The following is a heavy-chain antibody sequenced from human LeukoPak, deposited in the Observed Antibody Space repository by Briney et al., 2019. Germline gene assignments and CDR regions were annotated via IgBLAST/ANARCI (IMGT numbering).Heavy chain of an antibody. J-gene: IGHJ4*02. CDR1: DFTFSSYN. V-gene: IGHV3-21*01. D-gene: IGHD3-3*01. CDR2: ISSSGNKI. Sequence: GGSLRLSCAASDFTFSSYNMNWVRQAPGKGLEWVSCISSSGNKIYYADSVKGRFTISRDNAKNSLYLQMNSLRAEDTAVYYCAREPFWSGYCYNLHLDYWGQGTLVTVSS. CDR3: AREPFWSGYCYNLHLDY.